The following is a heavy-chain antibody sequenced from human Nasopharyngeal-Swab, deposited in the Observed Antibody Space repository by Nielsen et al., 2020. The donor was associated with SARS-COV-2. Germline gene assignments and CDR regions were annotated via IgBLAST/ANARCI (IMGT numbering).Heavy chain of an antibody. CDR3: ARTSGTHYVSYMDV. V-gene: IGHV4-30-2*01. D-gene: IGHD1-26*01. J-gene: IGHJ6*03. Sequence: SETLSLTCAVSGGPIGAYSWSWIRQPPGKGLEWIGYISHSGSTYNNPSLKSRIIISADRSKNQFSLKLSSVTAADTAVYFCARTSGTHYVSYMDVWGKGITVTVS. CDR1: GGPIGAYS. CDR2: ISHSGST.